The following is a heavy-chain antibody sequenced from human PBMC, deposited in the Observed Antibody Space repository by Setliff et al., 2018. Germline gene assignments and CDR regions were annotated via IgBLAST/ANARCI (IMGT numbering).Heavy chain of an antibody. CDR1: GGSISNTYYY. D-gene: IGHD1-1*01. CDR3: ARTGTYRYFDS. CDR2: RYYGGDT. J-gene: IGHJ4*02. V-gene: IGHV4-39*01. Sequence: SETLSLTCTVSGGSISNTYYYWSWIRQPAGQGLEWIGRRYYGGDTYYNASLMGRLTLSVDTAQNQFSLRLTSVTAADKAFYYCARTGTYRYFDSWGQGALVTVSS.